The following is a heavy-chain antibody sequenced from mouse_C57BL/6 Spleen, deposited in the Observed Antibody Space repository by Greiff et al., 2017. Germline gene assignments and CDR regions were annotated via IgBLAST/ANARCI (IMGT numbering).Heavy chain of an antibody. D-gene: IGHD2-10*01. J-gene: IGHJ4*01. Sequence: EVKLVESGGGLVQPKGSLKLSCAASGFTFNTYAMHWVRQAPGKGLEWVARIRSKSSNYATYCADSVKDRFTISRDDSQSMLYLQMNNLKTEDTAIYYCVREGSYMGYYYAMDYWGQGTSVTVSS. CDR1: GFTFNTYA. CDR3: VREGSYMGYYYAMDY. CDR2: IRSKSSNYAT. V-gene: IGHV10-3*01.